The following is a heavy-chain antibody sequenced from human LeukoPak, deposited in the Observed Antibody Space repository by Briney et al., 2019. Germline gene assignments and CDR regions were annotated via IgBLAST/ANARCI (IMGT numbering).Heavy chain of an antibody. V-gene: IGHV1-3*01. CDR1: GYTSTSYA. CDR3: ARDDESYYGMDV. CDR2: INAGNGNT. Sequence: VASVNVSCKASGYTSTSYAMHWVRQAPGQRLEWMGWINAGNGNTKYSQKFQGRVTITRDTSASTAYMELSSLRSEDTAVYYCARDDESYYGMDVWGQGTTVTVSS. J-gene: IGHJ6*02.